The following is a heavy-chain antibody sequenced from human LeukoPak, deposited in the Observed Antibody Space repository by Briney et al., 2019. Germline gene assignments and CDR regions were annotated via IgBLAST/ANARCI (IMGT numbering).Heavy chain of an antibody. V-gene: IGHV3-48*01. D-gene: IGHD2-15*01. J-gene: IGHJ4*02. Sequence: GGSLRLSCAASGFTFSSYAMSWVRQAPGKGLEWVSYISSSGSTIYYADSVKGRFTISRDNAKNSLYLQMNSLRAEDTAVYYCATLGYCSGGSCPGPFDYWGQGTLVTVSS. CDR2: ISSSGSTI. CDR3: ATLGYCSGGSCPGPFDY. CDR1: GFTFSSYA.